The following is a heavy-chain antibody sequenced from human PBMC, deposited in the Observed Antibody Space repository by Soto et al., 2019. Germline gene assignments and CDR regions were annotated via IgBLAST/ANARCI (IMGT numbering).Heavy chain of an antibody. CDR1: GFTFSSYG. J-gene: IGHJ6*02. D-gene: IGHD2-2*01. V-gene: IGHV3-30*03. CDR2: ISYDGSNK. Sequence: GGSLRLSCAASGFTFSSYGMHWVRQAPGKGLEWVAVISYDGSNKYYADSVKGRFTISRDNAKNSLYLQMNSLRAEDTAVYYCARTPAGYCSSTSCYRSHFMDVWGQGTTVTVSS. CDR3: ARTPAGYCSSTSCYRSHFMDV.